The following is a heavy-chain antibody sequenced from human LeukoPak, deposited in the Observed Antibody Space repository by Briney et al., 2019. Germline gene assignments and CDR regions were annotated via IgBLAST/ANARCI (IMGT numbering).Heavy chain of an antibody. V-gene: IGHV4-61*01. Sequence: PSETLSLTCTVSGGSVSSGSYYWSWIRQPPGKGLEWIGYIYYSGSTNYNPSLKSRVTISVDTSKNQFSLKLSSVTAADTAVYYCARDRYDSYPMDVWGQGTTVTVSS. J-gene: IGHJ6*02. D-gene: IGHD3-3*01. CDR2: IYYSGST. CDR3: ARDRYDSYPMDV. CDR1: GGSVSSGSYY.